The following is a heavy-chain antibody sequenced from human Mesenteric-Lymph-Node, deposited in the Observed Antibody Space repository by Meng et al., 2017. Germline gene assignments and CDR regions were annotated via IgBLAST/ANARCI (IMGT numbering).Heavy chain of an antibody. Sequence: SETLSLTCAVYGGFFSDYYWSWIRQPPGQGLEWIGEIHYSGSTKYNPSLKSRVTILVDTSRNQFSLKLSSVTAADTAVYYCAGGRHFAWGTDDYWGQGTLVTVSS. D-gene: IGHD3-16*01. CDR1: GGFFSDYY. CDR3: AGGRHFAWGTDDY. V-gene: IGHV4-34*01. J-gene: IGHJ4*02. CDR2: IHYSGST.